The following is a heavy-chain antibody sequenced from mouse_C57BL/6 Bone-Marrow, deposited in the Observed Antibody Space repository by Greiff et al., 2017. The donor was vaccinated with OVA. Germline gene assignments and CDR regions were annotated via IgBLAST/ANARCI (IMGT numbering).Heavy chain of an antibody. V-gene: IGHV1-81*01. CDR1: GFTFTSYG. J-gene: IGHJ1*03. Sequence: VQLQQSGAELARPGASVKLSCKASGFTFTSYGISWVKQRTGQGLEWIGVICPSSGNTYYTEKLKGKATLTADKSSNTVYMELRSLTSEDTAVYFCARIYYDYWYFDVWGTGTTVTVSS. D-gene: IGHD2-4*01. CDR2: ICPSSGNT. CDR3: ARIYYDYWYFDV.